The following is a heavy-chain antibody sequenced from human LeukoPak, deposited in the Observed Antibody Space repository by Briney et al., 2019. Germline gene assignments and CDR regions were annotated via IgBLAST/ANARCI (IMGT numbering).Heavy chain of an antibody. CDR3: ARVLTPSGYYGYYYYYMDV. D-gene: IGHD3-22*01. Sequence: SVKVSCKASGGTFSSYAISWVRQAPGQGLEWMGGIVPIFGTANYAQKFQGRVTITADESTSTAYMELSSLRSEDTAVYYCARVLTPSGYYGYYYYYMDVWGKGTTVTVSS. J-gene: IGHJ6*03. CDR1: GGTFSSYA. V-gene: IGHV1-69*13. CDR2: IVPIFGTA.